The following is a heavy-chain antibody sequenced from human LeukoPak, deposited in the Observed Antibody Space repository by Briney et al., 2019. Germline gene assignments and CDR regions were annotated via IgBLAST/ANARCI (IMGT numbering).Heavy chain of an antibody. J-gene: IGHJ4*02. CDR1: GFTFGDYA. V-gene: IGHV3-21*01. CDR3: ARDPTGTLDY. Sequence: PGGSLRLSCTASGFTFGDYAMNWVRQAPGKGLEWVSSISSSSSYIYYADSVKGRFTISRDNAKNSLYLQMNSLRAEDTAVYYCARDPTGTLDYWGQGTLVTVSS. CDR2: ISSSSSYI. D-gene: IGHD1-1*01.